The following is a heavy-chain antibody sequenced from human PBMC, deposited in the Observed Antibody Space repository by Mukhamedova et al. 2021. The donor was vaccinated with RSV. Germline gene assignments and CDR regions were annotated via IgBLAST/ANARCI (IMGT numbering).Heavy chain of an antibody. CDR3: SSHSWYYPSSGSYPFDY. D-gene: IGHD3-22*01. CDR2: IKSKTDDETI. J-gene: IGHJ4*01. Sequence: WMNWVRQASGKGLEWVARIKSKTDDETIHYAASVRGRFTIARDDSKNTVSLQMNSLKSEDTAVYYCSSHSWYYPSSGSYPFDYWG. V-gene: IGHV3-15*01. CDR1: W.